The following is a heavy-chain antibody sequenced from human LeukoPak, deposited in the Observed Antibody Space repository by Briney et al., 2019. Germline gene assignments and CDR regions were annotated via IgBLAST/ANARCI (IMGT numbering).Heavy chain of an antibody. J-gene: IGHJ4*02. CDR2: ISSSSSYI. CDR1: GFTFSSYS. Sequence: GGSLRLSCAASGFTFSSYSMNWVRQAPGKGLEWVSSISSSSSYIYYADSVKGRFTISRDNAKNSLYLQMNSLRAEDTAVYYCASQRPSGWYRWGDYYWGQGTLVTVSS. V-gene: IGHV3-21*01. CDR3: ASQRPSGWYRWGDYY. D-gene: IGHD6-19*01.